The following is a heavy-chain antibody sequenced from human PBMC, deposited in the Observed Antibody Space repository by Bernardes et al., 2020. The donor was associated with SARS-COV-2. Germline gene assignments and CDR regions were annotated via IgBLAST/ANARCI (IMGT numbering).Heavy chain of an antibody. CDR1: GGSISASY. CDR3: ARGFDY. J-gene: IGHJ4*02. CDR2: LYYTGST. V-gene: IGHV4-59*01. Sequence: SEALSLTCTVSGGSISASYWSWFRQPPGKGLEWIGYLYYTGSTNYNPSLQSRVTISVDTSKNQFSLKLSSVTAAGTAVYYCARGFDYWGQGILVTVSS.